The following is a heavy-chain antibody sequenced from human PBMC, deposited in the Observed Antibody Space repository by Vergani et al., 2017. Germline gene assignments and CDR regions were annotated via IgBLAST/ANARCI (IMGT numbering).Heavy chain of an antibody. V-gene: IGHV4-34*01. CDR3: ARFPRYCSGGSCSPNGFDP. D-gene: IGHD2-15*01. J-gene: IGHJ5*02. Sequence: QVQLQQWGAGLLKPSETLSLTCAVYGGSFSGYYWSWIRQPPGKGLEWIGEINHSGSTNYNPSLKSRVTISLDTSKNQFSLKLSSVTAADTAVYYCARFPRYCSGGSCSPNGFDPWGQGTLVTVSS. CDR2: INHSGST. CDR1: GGSFSGYY.